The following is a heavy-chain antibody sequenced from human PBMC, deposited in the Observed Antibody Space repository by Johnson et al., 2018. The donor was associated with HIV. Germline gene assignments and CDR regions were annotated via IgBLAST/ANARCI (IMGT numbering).Heavy chain of an antibody. CDR2: ISYDGSNK. J-gene: IGHJ3*02. CDR3: ARAKGGSYSDEQGAFDI. D-gene: IGHD1-26*01. Sequence: VQLVESGGGVVQPGRSLRLSCAASGFTFSSYAMHWVRQAPGKGLEWVAVISYDGSNKYYADSVKGRFTISRDNSKNTLYLQMNSLRAEDTAVYYCARAKGGSYSDEQGAFDIWGQGTMVTVSS. V-gene: IGHV3-30*04. CDR1: GFTFSSYA.